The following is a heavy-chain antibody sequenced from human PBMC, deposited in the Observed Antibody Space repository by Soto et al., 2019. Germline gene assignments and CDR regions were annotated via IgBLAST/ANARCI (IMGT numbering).Heavy chain of an antibody. CDR1: GYTFTGYY. V-gene: IGHV1-69*13. CDR3: ARARGLSRDGYNFEGY. CDR2: IIPIIGTA. J-gene: IGHJ4*02. D-gene: IGHD5-12*01. Sequence: SVKVSCKASGYTFTGYYMHWVRQAPGQGLEWMGGIIPIIGTANYAQKFQGRVTITADESTSTAYMELSSLRSEDTAVYYCARARGLSRDGYNFEGYWGQGTLVTVSS.